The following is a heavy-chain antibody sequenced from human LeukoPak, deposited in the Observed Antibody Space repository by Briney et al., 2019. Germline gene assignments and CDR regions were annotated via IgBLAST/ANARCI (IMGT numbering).Heavy chain of an antibody. V-gene: IGHV1-2*02. CDR2: ITPNSGGT. CDR1: GYTFTGFY. D-gene: IGHD3-10*01. CDR3: ASGSGTYSPDY. J-gene: IGHJ4*02. Sequence: ASVKVSCKASGYTFTGFYIHWVRQAPGQGLEWMGWITPNSGGTNYAQKFQGRVTMTRDTSITTAYMELSRLRSDDTAVYYCASGSGTYSPDYWGQGTLVTVSS.